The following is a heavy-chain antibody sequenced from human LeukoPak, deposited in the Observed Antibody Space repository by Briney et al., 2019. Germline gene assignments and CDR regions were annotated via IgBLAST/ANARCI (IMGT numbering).Heavy chain of an antibody. CDR1: GGSISRSSYY. CDR3: ARAYYGSGSYYKFYYYYYMDV. Sequence: SETLSLTCTVSGGSISRSSYYWGWIRQPPGKGLEWIGSIYYSGSTYYNPSLKSRVTISVDTSKNQFSLKLSSVTAADTAVYYCARAYYGSGSYYKFYYYYYMDVWGKGTTVTVSS. D-gene: IGHD3-10*01. CDR2: IYYSGST. J-gene: IGHJ6*03. V-gene: IGHV4-39*07.